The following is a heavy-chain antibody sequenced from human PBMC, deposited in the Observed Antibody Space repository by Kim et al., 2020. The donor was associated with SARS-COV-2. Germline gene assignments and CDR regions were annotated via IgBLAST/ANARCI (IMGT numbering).Heavy chain of an antibody. CDR2: ISSSSSYI. D-gene: IGHD3-10*01. Sequence: GGSLRLSCAASGFTFSSYSMNWVRQAPGKGLEWVSSISSSSSYIYYADSVKGRFTISRDNAKNSLYLQMISLRAEDTAVYYCARDSYYGSGSYSYYYYYGMDVWGQGTTVTVSS. CDR1: GFTFSSYS. CDR3: ARDSYYGSGSYSYYYYYGMDV. J-gene: IGHJ6*02. V-gene: IGHV3-21*01.